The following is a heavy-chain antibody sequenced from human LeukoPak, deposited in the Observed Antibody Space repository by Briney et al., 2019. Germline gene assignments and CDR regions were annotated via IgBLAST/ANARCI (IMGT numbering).Heavy chain of an antibody. D-gene: IGHD3-3*01. Sequence: PSETLSLTCTVSGGSISSYYWSWIRQPPGKGLEWIGYIYYSGSTNYNPSLKSRVTISVDTSKNQFSLKLSSVTAADTAVYCCARDYDFWSGYFTDWYFDLWGRGTLVTVSS. CDR2: IYYSGST. CDR3: ARDYDFWSGYFTDWYFDL. V-gene: IGHV4-59*12. J-gene: IGHJ2*01. CDR1: GGSISSYY.